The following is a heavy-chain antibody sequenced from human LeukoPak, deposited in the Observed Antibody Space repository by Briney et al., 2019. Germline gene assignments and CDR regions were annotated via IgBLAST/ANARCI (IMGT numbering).Heavy chain of an antibody. CDR3: AKTTTGYSSGRFPGWPVDY. D-gene: IGHD6-19*01. CDR1: GFTFSSYA. Sequence: GGSLRLSCAASGFTFSSYAMYWVPQAPGKGLGWVSGIFGSGGSTHYADSVKGRFTISRDNSKNTVYLQMNSLRAEDTAVYYCAKTTTGYSSGRFPGWPVDYWGQGTLVTVSS. V-gene: IGHV3-23*01. J-gene: IGHJ4*02. CDR2: IFGSGGST.